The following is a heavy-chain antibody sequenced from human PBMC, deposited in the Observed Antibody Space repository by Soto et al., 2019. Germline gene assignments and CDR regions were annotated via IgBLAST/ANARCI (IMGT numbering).Heavy chain of an antibody. CDR3: AKPSEPYRAPYYFDS. Sequence: PGGSLRLSCAASGFTFSNYGMHWVRQAPGKGLEWVAVISYDGSVTYFGDSVKGRFTISRDNSQHTLFLQMSSLRAEDTAVYYCAKPSEPYRAPYYFDSWGQGTLVTVSS. J-gene: IGHJ4*02. D-gene: IGHD1-1*01. CDR2: ISYDGSVT. V-gene: IGHV3-30*18. CDR1: GFTFSNYG.